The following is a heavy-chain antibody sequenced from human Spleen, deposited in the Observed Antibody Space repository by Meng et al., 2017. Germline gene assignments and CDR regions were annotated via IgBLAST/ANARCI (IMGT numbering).Heavy chain of an antibody. Sequence: QVQLQESGPGLVKPSETLSLTCTVSGGSIRSYYWSWIRQPPGKGLEWIGYIYYSGSTNYNPSLKSRVTISVDTSKNQFSLKLNSVTAADTAVYYCARGVDESSGYYYVGWGQGTLVTVSS. CDR3: ARGVDESSGYYYVG. V-gene: IGHV4-59*01. J-gene: IGHJ4*02. CDR1: GGSIRSYY. D-gene: IGHD3-22*01. CDR2: IYYSGST.